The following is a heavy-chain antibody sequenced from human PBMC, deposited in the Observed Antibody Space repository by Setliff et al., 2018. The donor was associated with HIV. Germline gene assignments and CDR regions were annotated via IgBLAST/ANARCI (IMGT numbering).Heavy chain of an antibody. CDR3: ARGLYYYDSSGYYLPAAFDI. J-gene: IGHJ3*02. Sequence: ASVKVSCKASGYTFSSYGISWVRQAPGQGVEWMGWISAYNGNTNYAQKLQGRVTMTTDTSTSTAYMELRSLRSDDTAVYYCARGLYYYDSSGYYLPAAFDIWGQGTMVTVSS. D-gene: IGHD3-22*01. CDR2: ISAYNGNT. V-gene: IGHV1-18*01. CDR1: GYTFSSYG.